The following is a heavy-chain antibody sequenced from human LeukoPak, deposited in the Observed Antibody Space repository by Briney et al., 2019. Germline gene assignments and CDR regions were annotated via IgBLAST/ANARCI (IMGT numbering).Heavy chain of an antibody. D-gene: IGHD2-2*01. CDR2: MNPNSGNS. CDR3: ARVGCSSTSCYRLGYYFYYMDV. J-gene: IGHJ6*03. Sequence: SVKVSCKASGYTFTSYDINWVRQATGQGLEWMGWMNPNSGNSGYAQKLQGRITMTRNSSINTAYMELSSLRSEDTAVYYRARVGCSSTSCYRLGYYFYYMDVWGKGTTVTVSS. V-gene: IGHV1-8*01. CDR1: GYTFTSYD.